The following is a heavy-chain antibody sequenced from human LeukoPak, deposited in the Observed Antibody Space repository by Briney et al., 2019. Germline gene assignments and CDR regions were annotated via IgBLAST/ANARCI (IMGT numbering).Heavy chain of an antibody. CDR3: ARGGGGDMNGYDPFDY. Sequence: GASVKVSCKASGYTFTSYDINWVRQATGQGLEWMGWMNPNSSNTGYAQKFQGRVTMTRNTSISTAYMELSSLGSEATAVYYCARGGGGDMNGYDPFDYWGQGTLVTVSS. CDR1: GYTFTSYD. V-gene: IGHV1-8*01. CDR2: MNPNSSNT. D-gene: IGHD5-12*01. J-gene: IGHJ4*02.